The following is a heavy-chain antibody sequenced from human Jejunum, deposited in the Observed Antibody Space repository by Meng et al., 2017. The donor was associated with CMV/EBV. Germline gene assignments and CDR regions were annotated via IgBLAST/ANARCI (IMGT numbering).Heavy chain of an antibody. CDR2: ISTYNGNT. CDR3: ARGVVTMTRYYFDY. J-gene: IGHJ4*02. Sequence: SGYPFTSYGISWVRQAPGQGLEWMGWISTYNGNTHYAQKLQGRATMTTDTSTSTAYMEVRSLKSDDTAVYYCARGVVTMTRYYFDYWGQGTLVTSPQ. V-gene: IGHV1-18*01. D-gene: IGHD2-21*02. CDR1: GYPFTSYG.